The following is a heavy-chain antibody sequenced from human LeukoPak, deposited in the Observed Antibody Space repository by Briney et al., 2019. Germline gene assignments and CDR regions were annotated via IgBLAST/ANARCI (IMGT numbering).Heavy chain of an antibody. CDR2: IHSADSNT. V-gene: IGHV5-51*01. D-gene: IGHD4-17*01. CDR3: AGARHGDYRWDY. CDR1: GYSFTNYW. J-gene: IGHJ4*02. Sequence: GESLKISCKDSGYSFTNYWIGWVRQMPGKGLEWMGIIHSADSNTKYSPSFQGQVTISADKSISTAYLQWSGLKASDTAMYYCAGARHGDYRWDYWGQGTLVAVSS.